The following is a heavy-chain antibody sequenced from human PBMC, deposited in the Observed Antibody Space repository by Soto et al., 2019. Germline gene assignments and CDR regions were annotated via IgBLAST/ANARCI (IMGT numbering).Heavy chain of an antibody. Sequence: QVQLVQSGAEVKKPGSSVKVSCKASGGTFSSYAISWVRQAPGQGLEWMGGLIPILGSANYAQKFQGRVTITADESTITAYMDLSSLRSEDTAVYYCARDLKRYYDSSGYGYYYYGMDVWGQGTTVTGSS. CDR2: LIPILGSA. CDR3: ARDLKRYYDSSGYGYYYYGMDV. CDR1: GGTFSSYA. V-gene: IGHV1-69*01. D-gene: IGHD3-22*01. J-gene: IGHJ6*02.